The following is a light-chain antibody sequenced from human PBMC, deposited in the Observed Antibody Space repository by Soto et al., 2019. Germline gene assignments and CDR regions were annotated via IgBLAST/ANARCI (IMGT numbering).Light chain of an antibody. CDR3: HQRQSWPRT. CDR1: QALNTR. Sequence: EIVLTQSPPTLSAFPGDRVTLSCRASQALNTRLAWYQHKPGQAPRLLIYLTSNRAAGVPSRFSAWGSETDFTLTISDVEPEDFAVYYCHQRQSWPRTFGQGTKVHIK. V-gene: IGKV3-11*01. J-gene: IGKJ1*01. CDR2: LTS.